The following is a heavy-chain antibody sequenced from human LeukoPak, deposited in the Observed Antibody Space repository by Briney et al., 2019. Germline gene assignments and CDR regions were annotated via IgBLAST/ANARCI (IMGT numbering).Heavy chain of an antibody. D-gene: IGHD1-26*01. CDR3: ARGLGGSGSYSLTFDY. CDR2: ISAYNSNT. V-gene: IGHV1-18*01. J-gene: IGHJ4*02. Sequence: ASVKVSCKASGYTFTSYGISWVRQATGQGLEWMGWISAYNSNTNYAQKLQGRVTMTTETSTSTAYMELRSLRSDDTAVYYCARGLGGSGSYSLTFDYWGQGTLVTVSS. CDR1: GYTFTSYG.